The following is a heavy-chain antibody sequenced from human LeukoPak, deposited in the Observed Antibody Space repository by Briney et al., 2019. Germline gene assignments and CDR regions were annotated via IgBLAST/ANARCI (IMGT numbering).Heavy chain of an antibody. V-gene: IGHV3-74*01. J-gene: IGHJ4*02. D-gene: IGHD1-26*01. CDR3: VRASSGGTYGLFDF. Sequence: PRGSLRLSCAASGFTLSTYWMRWVRPAPGEWLVWVSHISSDGGTTSYADSVKGRFTISRDNAKNTLNLQMNSLRAEDTAVYSCVRASSGGTYGLFDFWGQGTLVTVSS. CDR1: GFTLSTYW. CDR2: ISSDGGTT.